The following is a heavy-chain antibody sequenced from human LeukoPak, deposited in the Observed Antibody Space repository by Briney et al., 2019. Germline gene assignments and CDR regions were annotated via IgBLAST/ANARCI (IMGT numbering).Heavy chain of an antibody. D-gene: IGHD3-22*01. J-gene: IGHJ4*02. CDR3: ARVHYYDSSGYYYAYPYYFDY. CDR2: INPNSGGT. CDR1: GYTFTGYY. V-gene: IGHV1-2*02. Sequence: EASVKVSCKASGYTFTGYYMHWVRQAPGQGLEWMGWINPNSGGTNYAQKFQGRVTMTRDTSISTAYMELSRLRSDDTAVYYCARVHYYDSSGYYYAYPYYFDYWGQGTLVTVSS.